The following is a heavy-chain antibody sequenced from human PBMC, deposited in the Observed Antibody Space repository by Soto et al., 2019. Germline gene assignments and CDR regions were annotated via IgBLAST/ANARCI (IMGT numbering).Heavy chain of an antibody. J-gene: IGHJ6*02. CDR1: GGAFSSYA. D-gene: IGHD2-2*01. CDR3: ARRAIVVVPAAPLYGMDV. V-gene: IGHV1-69*06. CDR2: IIPIFGTT. Sequence: QVQLVQSGAEVKKPGSSVKVSCKASGGAFSSYAISWVRQAPGQGLEWMGGIIPIFGTTNYAQKFQGRVTITAAKSTSTAYMELINLRPDDTAVYYCARRAIVVVPAAPLYGMDVWGQGTTVSVSS.